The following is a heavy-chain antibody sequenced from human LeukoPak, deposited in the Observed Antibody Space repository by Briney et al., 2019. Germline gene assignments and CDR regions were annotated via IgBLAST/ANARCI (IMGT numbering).Heavy chain of an antibody. D-gene: IGHD6-19*01. J-gene: IGHJ4*02. Sequence: PGGSLRLSCAASGLTFSTYAMNWVRQAPGKGLEWVSGISGGGGSTYYADSVKGRFTISRDNSKNTLYLQMNSLRAEDTAIYYCAKNRQYSSPLGDYFDDWGQGTLVTVSS. CDR2: ISGGGGST. V-gene: IGHV3-23*01. CDR3: AKNRQYSSPLGDYFDD. CDR1: GLTFSTYA.